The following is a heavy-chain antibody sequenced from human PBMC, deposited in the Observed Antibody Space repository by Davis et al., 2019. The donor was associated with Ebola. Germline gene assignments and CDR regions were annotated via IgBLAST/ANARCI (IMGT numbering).Heavy chain of an antibody. V-gene: IGHV3-21*01. Sequence: SVKGRFTISRDNAKKSLYLQMNSLRDEDTAVYYCVRASSGSYYSVFDNWGQGSLVTVTS. D-gene: IGHD1-26*01. CDR3: VRASSGSYYSVFDN. J-gene: IGHJ4*02.